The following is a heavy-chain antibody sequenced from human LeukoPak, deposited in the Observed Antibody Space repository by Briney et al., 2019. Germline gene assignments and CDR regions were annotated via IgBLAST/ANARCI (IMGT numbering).Heavy chain of an antibody. CDR3: ARDTGDYYDSSGYYYAGWFDP. CDR1: GFTFSSYG. V-gene: IGHV3-30*02. D-gene: IGHD3-22*01. Sequence: GGSLRLSCPASGFTFSSYGMHWVRQAPAKGLEWVAFIRSDGNNKFYADSLKGRFTVSRDNSRNNVYLQMNSLRIEDTAVYYCARDTGDYYDSSGYYYAGWFDPWGQGTLVTVSS. J-gene: IGHJ5*02. CDR2: IRSDGNNK.